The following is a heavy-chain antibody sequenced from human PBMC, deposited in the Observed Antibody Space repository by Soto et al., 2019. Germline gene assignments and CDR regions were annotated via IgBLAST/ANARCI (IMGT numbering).Heavy chain of an antibody. V-gene: IGHV3-23*01. CDR2: ISGSGGST. CDR1: GFTFSSYA. Sequence: GGSLILSCAASGFTFSSYAMSLVRQAPGKGLEWVSAISGSGGSTYYADSVKGRFTISRDNSKNTLYLQMNSLRAEDTAVYYCAKDKDFYYGMDVWGQGTTVTVSS. CDR3: AKDKDFYYGMDV. J-gene: IGHJ6*02.